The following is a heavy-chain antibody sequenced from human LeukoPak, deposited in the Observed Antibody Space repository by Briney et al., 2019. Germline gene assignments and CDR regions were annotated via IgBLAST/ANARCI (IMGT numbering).Heavy chain of an antibody. CDR3: ARGGIWYQLLNGMDV. Sequence: GGSLRLSCAASGFTFSSYAMHWVRQAPGKGLEWVAVISYDGSNKYYADSVKGRFTISRDNSKNTLYPQMNSLRAEDTAVYYCARGGIWYQLLNGMDVWGQGTTVTVSS. CDR1: GFTFSSYA. CDR2: ISYDGSNK. D-gene: IGHD2-2*01. V-gene: IGHV3-30-3*01. J-gene: IGHJ6*02.